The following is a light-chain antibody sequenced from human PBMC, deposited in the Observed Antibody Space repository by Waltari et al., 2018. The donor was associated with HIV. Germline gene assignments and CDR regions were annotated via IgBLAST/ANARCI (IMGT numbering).Light chain of an antibody. J-gene: IGKJ2*01. CDR2: RAS. CDR1: QNIDNW. Sequence: DVQMTQSPSNLSASVGDTVVITCRASQNIDNWLAWYLQKPGRAPKLLVSRASILETGVSSRFTGSGSRTEFTLTIRSLQSDDIGTYYCQQYSTHYGFGQGT. V-gene: IGKV1-5*03. CDR3: QQYSTHYG.